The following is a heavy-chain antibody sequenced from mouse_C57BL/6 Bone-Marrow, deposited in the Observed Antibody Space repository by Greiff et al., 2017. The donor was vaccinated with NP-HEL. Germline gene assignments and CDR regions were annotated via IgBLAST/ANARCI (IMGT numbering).Heavy chain of an antibody. Sequence: VQLQQSGPELVKPGASVKISCKASGYTFTDYYVNWVKQSHGKSLKWIGDINPNNGGTSYNQKFKGKATFTVDKSSSTAYMELRSLTSEDSAVYYCARATYYDYDGAMDYWGQGTSVTVSS. D-gene: IGHD2-4*01. J-gene: IGHJ4*01. V-gene: IGHV1-26*01. CDR2: INPNNGGT. CDR1: GYTFTDYY. CDR3: ARATYYDYDGAMDY.